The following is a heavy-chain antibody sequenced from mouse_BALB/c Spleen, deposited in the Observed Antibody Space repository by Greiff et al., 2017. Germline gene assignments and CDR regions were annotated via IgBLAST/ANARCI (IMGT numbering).Heavy chain of an antibody. CDR1: GFTFSSYT. CDR2: ISSGGGNT. J-gene: IGHJ4*01. Sequence: EVKVEESGGGLVKPGGSLKLSCAASGFTFSSYTMSWVRQTPEKRLEWVATISSGGGNTYYPDSVKGRFTISRDNAKNNLYLQMSSLRSEDTALYYCTRYRDYAMDYWGQGTSVSVS. CDR3: TRYRDYAMDY. V-gene: IGHV5-9*03.